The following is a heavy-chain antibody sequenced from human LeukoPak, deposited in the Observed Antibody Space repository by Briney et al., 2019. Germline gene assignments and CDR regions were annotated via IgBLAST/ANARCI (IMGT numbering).Heavy chain of an antibody. CDR1: GYTFISYG. J-gene: IGHJ4*02. V-gene: IGHV1-18*01. CDR2: MSAYNGNT. D-gene: IGHD3-22*01. Sequence: ASVKVSCKASGYTFISYGITWVRQAPGQGLEWMGWMSAYNGNTNYAQKFQGRVTMTTDTSTSTAYMELRSLRSDDTAVYYCAKPRLDDSSGYYSDFDYWGQGTLVTVSS. CDR3: AKPRLDDSSGYYSDFDY.